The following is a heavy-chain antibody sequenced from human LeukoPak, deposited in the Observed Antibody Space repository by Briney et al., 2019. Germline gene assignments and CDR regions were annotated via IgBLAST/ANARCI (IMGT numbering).Heavy chain of an antibody. CDR1: GFTFSSYG. D-gene: IGHD3-3*01. V-gene: IGHV3-30*18. J-gene: IGHJ5*02. CDR3: AKEPRLRFLEWPPSVIDP. CDR2: ISYDGSNK. Sequence: PGGSLRLSSAASGFTFSSYGMHWVRQAPGKGLEWVAVISYDGSNKYYADSVKGRFTISRDNSKNTLYLQMNSLRAEDTAVYYCAKEPRLRFLEWPPSVIDPWGQGTLVTVSS.